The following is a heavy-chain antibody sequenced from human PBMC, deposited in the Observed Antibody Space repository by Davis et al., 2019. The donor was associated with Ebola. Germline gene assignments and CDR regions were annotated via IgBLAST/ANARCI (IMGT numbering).Heavy chain of an antibody. J-gene: IGHJ4*02. CDR2: IRSKANSYAT. V-gene: IGHV3-73*01. Sequence: GESLKISCAASGFTFSGSAMHWVRQASGKGLEWVGRIRSKANSYATVYAAPVKGRFTISRDDSKNTAYLQMNSLKTEDTAVYYCHAGFDYWGQGTLVTVSS. CDR3: HAGFDY. D-gene: IGHD1-14*01. CDR1: GFTFSGSA.